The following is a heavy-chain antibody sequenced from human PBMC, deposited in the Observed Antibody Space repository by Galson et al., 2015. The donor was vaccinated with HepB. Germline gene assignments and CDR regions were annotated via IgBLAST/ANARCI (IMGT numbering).Heavy chain of an antibody. J-gene: IGHJ4*02. CDR1: RVNFHNYG. V-gene: IGHV3-30*18. D-gene: IGHD3-16*01. Sequence: LRLSCAASRVNFHNYGMHWVRQAPGKGLEWVALISYDGSNKDYAESVKGRFTISRDNSKNKMYLQMNNLRPEDTAVYYCAKYDYAWGRLPFGGGIDYWGQGTLVTVSS. CDR2: ISYDGSNK. CDR3: AKYDYAWGRLPFGGGIDY.